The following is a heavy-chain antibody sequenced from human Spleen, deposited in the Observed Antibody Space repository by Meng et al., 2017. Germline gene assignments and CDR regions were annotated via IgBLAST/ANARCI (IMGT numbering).Heavy chain of an antibody. V-gene: IGHV3-21*01. J-gene: IGHJ6*02. D-gene: IGHD2-15*01. CDR1: VFSFSSYS. Sequence: GESLKISCAASVFSFSSYSINWVRQVPGKGLEWVSSISTMSSYIFYADSVMGRFTISRDNAKKSLYLQMNSLRAEDTAVYYCARDRAGKRYCSGGSCYNYYYGMDVWGQGTTVTVSS. CDR2: ISTMSSYI. CDR3: ARDRAGKRYCSGGSCYNYYYGMDV.